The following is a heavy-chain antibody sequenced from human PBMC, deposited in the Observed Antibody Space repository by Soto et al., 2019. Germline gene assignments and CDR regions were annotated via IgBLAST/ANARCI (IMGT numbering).Heavy chain of an antibody. Sequence: GGSLRLSCAASGFTFSSYAMHWVRQAPGKGLEWVAVISYDGSNKYYGDSVKGRFTISRDNSKNTLYLQMNSLRAEDTAVYYCARDHGHRCSSTSCYFGHWGQGTLVTVSS. CDR3: ARDHGHRCSSTSCYFGH. CDR2: ISYDGSNK. CDR1: GFTFSSYA. V-gene: IGHV3-30-3*01. D-gene: IGHD2-2*01. J-gene: IGHJ4*02.